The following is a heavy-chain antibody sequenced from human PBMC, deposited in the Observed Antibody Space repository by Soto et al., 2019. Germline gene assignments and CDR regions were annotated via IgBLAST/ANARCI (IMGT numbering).Heavy chain of an antibody. CDR2: IYYTGNT. Sequence: SETLSLTCTVSYGSISNYYWNWIRQPPGKGLEWIGYIYYTGNTNSNPSLKSRVTLSVDTSKNQLSLKLTSVTAADTAVYYCATESDIPYGIDVWGQGTTVTVSS. CDR1: YGSISNYY. V-gene: IGHV4-59*01. J-gene: IGHJ6*02. CDR3: ATESDIPYGIDV.